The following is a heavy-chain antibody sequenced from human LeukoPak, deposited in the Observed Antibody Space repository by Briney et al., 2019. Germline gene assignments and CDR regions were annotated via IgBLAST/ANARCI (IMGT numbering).Heavy chain of an antibody. Sequence: GGSLRLSCAASRFTVSTNYIAWARQAPGKWLEWHSVLYSGVSTYSAASVKGRFSLSRDNCKNTLYLQMNSLTDEDTAVYHCARGQFYYGAGTFYPMDSWGQGTLVTVSS. CDR3: ARGQFYYGAGTFYPMDS. J-gene: IGHJ4*02. D-gene: IGHD3-10*01. CDR2: LYSGVST. CDR1: RFTVSTNY. V-gene: IGHV3-66*01.